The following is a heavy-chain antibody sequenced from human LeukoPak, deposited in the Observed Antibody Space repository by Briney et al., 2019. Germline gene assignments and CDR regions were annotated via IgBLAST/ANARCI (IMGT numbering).Heavy chain of an antibody. CDR2: ISAYNGNT. V-gene: IGHV1-18*01. CDR3: AGGSPFIAARPLYY. J-gene: IGHJ4*02. D-gene: IGHD6-6*01. CDR1: GYTFTSYG. Sequence: ASVKVSCKASGYTFTSYGISWVRQAPGQGLEWMGWISAYNGNTNYAQKLQGRVTMTTDTSTSTAYMELRSLRSDDKAVYYCAGGSPFIAARPLYYWGQGTLVTVSS.